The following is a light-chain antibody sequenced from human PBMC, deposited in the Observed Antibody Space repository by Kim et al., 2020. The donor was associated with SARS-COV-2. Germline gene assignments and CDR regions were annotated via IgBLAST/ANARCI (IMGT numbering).Light chain of an antibody. CDR3: NSRDSNDNVV. CDR1: SPRSYY. Sequence: SSELTQDPAVSVALGQTVRITCQGDSPRSYYATWYRQKPGQAPILVIYGKNNRPSGIPDRFYGSSTGNTASLTITGTQAGDEADYYCNSRDSNDNVVFGG. CDR2: GKN. V-gene: IGLV3-19*01. J-gene: IGLJ2*01.